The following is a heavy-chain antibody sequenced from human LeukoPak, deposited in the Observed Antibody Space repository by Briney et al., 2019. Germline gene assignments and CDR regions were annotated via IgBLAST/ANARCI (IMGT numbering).Heavy chain of an antibody. D-gene: IGHD3-22*01. V-gene: IGHV3-48*03. Sequence: PGGSLRLSCAASGFTFSSYEMNWVRQAPGKGLEWVSYISSSGSTIYYADSVKGRFTISRDNAKNSLYLQMNSLRAEDTAVYYCARDSSGYYYVSWFDPWGQGTLVTVSS. CDR3: ARDSSGYYYVSWFDP. CDR1: GFTFSSYE. CDR2: ISSSGSTI. J-gene: IGHJ5*02.